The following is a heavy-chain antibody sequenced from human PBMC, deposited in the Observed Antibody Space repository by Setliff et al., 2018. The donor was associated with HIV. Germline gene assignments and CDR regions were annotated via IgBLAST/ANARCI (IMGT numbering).Heavy chain of an antibody. CDR2: IHYSGST. Sequence: PEETLSLTCTVSGGSISSHYWSWIRQPPGKGLEWIGSIHYSGSTNYNPSLKSRVTISVDTSKNQFSLKLSSVTAADTALYFCAREAYFFASGTYYFDSWGQGTLVTVSS. CDR3: AREAYFFASGTYYFDS. D-gene: IGHD3-10*01. V-gene: IGHV4-59*11. J-gene: IGHJ4*02. CDR1: GGSISSHY.